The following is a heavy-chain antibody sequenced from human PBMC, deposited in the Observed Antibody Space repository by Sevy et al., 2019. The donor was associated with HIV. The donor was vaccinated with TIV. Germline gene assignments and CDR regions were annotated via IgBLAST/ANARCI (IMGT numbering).Heavy chain of an antibody. V-gene: IGHV1-18*01. D-gene: IGHD6-19*01. J-gene: IGHJ4*02. CDR1: GYTFTSYS. CDR2: VSGENGDR. CDR3: PKSRGSSGFSN. Sequence: ASVKVSCKASGYTFTSYSITWVRQAPGEGLEWMGGVSGENGDRMYGKELQDRVTLTTDASSGTAFMELRSLGSDETAVYYCPKSRGSSGFSNWGQGTLVTVSS.